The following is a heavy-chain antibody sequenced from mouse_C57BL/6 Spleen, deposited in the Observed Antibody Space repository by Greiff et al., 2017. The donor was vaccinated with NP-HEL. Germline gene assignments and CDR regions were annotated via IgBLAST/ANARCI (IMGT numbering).Heavy chain of an antibody. CDR3: SSSGYCIDY. D-gene: IGHD2-3*01. Sequence: EVKLVESGGGLVKPGGSLKLSCAASGFTFSSYAMSWVRQTPEKRLEWVATISDGGSYTYYPDNVKGRFTISRDNAKNNLYLPMSHLKAEDTAMYDCSSSGYCIDYWGQGTTLTVSS. CDR1: GFTFSSYA. J-gene: IGHJ2*01. CDR2: ISDGGSYT. V-gene: IGHV5-4*03.